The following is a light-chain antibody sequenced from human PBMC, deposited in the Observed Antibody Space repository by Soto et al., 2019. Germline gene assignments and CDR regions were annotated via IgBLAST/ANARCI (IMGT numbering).Light chain of an antibody. CDR1: QSISGN. V-gene: IGKV3-20*01. J-gene: IGKJ3*01. CDR2: GAS. CDR3: QQSGSFPLT. Sequence: EIVMTQSPATLPVSPGEGGTLSCRASQSISGNLAWYQQKPGQAPRLLIYGASTRATGIPDRFSGSGSGTDFTLTISRLEPEDFAVYYCQQSGSFPLTFGPGTKVDIK.